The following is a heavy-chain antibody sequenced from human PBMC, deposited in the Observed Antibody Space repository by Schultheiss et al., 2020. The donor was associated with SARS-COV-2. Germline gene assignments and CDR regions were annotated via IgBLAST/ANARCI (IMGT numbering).Heavy chain of an antibody. V-gene: IGHV3-21*01. J-gene: IGHJ4*02. CDR1: GGSISSSN. CDR2: ITGSGTTT. D-gene: IGHD3-16*01. Sequence: ETLSLTCAVSGGSISSSNWWSWVRQPPGKGLEWVSTITGSGTTTYYADSAKGRFTISRDNAKKTLYLQMNSLRGDDTAVYYCARDVSGKEDYWGQGTLVTVSS. CDR3: ARDVSGKEDY.